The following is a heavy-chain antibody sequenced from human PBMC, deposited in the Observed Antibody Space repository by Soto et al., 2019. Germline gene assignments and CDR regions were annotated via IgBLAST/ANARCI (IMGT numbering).Heavy chain of an antibody. CDR1: GGSISSGGYS. CDR2: IYHSGST. Sequence: SETLSLTCAVSGGSISSGGYSWSWIRHPPGKGLEWIGYIYHSGSTYYNPSLKSRVTISVDRSKNQFSLKLSSVTAADTAVYYCARGRDSGYDSNYFDYWGQGTLVTVSS. V-gene: IGHV4-30-2*01. D-gene: IGHD5-12*01. J-gene: IGHJ4*02. CDR3: ARGRDSGYDSNYFDY.